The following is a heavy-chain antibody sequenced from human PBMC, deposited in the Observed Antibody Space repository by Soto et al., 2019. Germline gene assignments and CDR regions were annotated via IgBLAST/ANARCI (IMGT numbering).Heavy chain of an antibody. D-gene: IGHD6-19*01. V-gene: IGHV4-4*02. CDR2: IYHSGNT. Sequence: QVQLQESGPGLVTPSGTLSLTCAVSGVSISSTTWWSWVRKPPGKGLVWIGEIYHSGNTNYNPSLKSRVTMSVDKSQSQFSLELSSVTAADTAVYYCARNLRITVAGPFAYWGRGGMVTVTS. CDR1: GVSISSTTW. J-gene: IGHJ4*02. CDR3: ARNLRITVAGPFAY.